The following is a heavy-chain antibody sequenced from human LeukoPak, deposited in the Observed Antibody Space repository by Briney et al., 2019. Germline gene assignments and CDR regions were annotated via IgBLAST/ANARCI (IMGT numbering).Heavy chain of an antibody. Sequence: PGGSLRLSCAASGFTFSSYAMSWVRQAPGKGLEWVSGINWNGGSTGYADSVKGRFTISRDNAKNTLYLQMNSLRAEDTAVYYCARAPMTTDDYWGQGTLVTVSS. J-gene: IGHJ4*02. D-gene: IGHD4-17*01. CDR3: ARAPMTTDDY. V-gene: IGHV3-20*04. CDR1: GFTFSSYA. CDR2: INWNGGST.